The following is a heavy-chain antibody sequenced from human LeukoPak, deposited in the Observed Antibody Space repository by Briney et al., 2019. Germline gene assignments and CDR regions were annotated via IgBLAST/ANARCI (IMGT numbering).Heavy chain of an antibody. CDR3: ARTSAYNSDWRSSYFDN. Sequence: GTSLRLSCAASGFPFSSYGMHWVRQAPGKGLEWVARLVYDARSDYANSVKGRFSISRDDSKNTLFLDMSNLRVEDTALYYCARTSAYNSDWRSSYFDNWGQGNLVTVSS. CDR1: GFPFSSYG. J-gene: IGHJ4*02. V-gene: IGHV3-33*01. D-gene: IGHD6-19*01. CDR2: LVYDARS.